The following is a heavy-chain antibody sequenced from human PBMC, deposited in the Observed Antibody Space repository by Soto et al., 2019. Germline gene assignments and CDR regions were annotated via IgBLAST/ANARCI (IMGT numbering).Heavy chain of an antibody. CDR1: GGSISSGGYY. J-gene: IGHJ4*02. Sequence: SETLSLTCTVSGGSISSGGYYWSWIRQHPGKGLELIGYIYYSGSTYYNPSLKSRVTISVDTSKNQFSLKLSSVTAADTAVHYCARSPRPYIVVVPAAMGVYFDYWGQGTLVTVSS. CDR3: ARSPRPYIVVVPAAMGVYFDY. D-gene: IGHD2-2*01. CDR2: IYYSGST. V-gene: IGHV4-31*03.